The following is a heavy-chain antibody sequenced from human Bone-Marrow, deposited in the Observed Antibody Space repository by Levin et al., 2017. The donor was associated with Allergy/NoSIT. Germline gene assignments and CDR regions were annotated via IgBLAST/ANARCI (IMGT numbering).Heavy chain of an antibody. CDR2: INTDGSYT. D-gene: IGHD3-16*01. J-gene: IGHJ4*02. CDR1: GFTFSTYW. V-gene: IGHV3-74*01. Sequence: ETLSLTCAASGFTFSTYWMYWVRQPPGKGLVWVSRINTDGSYTGYADSVQGRFTVSRDNAKNTLYLQMNSLRAEDTAVYYCARDLFVSGDYWGQGSLVTVSS. CDR3: ARDLFVSGDY.